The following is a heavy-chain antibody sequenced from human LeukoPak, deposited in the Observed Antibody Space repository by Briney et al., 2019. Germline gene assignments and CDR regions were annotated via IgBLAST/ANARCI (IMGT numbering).Heavy chain of an antibody. Sequence: GGSLTLSCAASGFTVSSNYMSWVRQAPGKGLEWVSVIYNGGSTYYADSVNGRFTISRDNSKNTLYLQRNSLRAEDTAVYYCARAYGDFDAFDIWGQGTMVTVSS. J-gene: IGHJ3*02. CDR2: IYNGGST. CDR1: GFTVSSNY. CDR3: ARAYGDFDAFDI. D-gene: IGHD4-17*01. V-gene: IGHV3-53*01.